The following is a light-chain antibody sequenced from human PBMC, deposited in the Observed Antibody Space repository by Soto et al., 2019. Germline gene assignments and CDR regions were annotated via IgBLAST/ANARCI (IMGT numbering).Light chain of an antibody. CDR1: RTISSW. J-gene: IGKJ1*01. Sequence: DMPMTQSPSTVSGSVGDRVTIXXRASRTISSWLSWSQQKPGKAPKVXIYTASTLKSGVPSRFSGSGSGTEFTLTISSLQPDDFATYYCQHYKSYSEAFGQGTKV. CDR2: TAS. CDR3: QHYKSYSEA. V-gene: IGKV1-5*03.